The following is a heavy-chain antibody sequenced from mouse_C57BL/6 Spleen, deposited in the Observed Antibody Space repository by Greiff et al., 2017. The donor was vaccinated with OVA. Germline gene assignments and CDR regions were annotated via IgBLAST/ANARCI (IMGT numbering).Heavy chain of an antibody. CDR3: SLITTVVATGYFDV. CDR1: GFSLTSYG. Sequence: VKVVESGPGLVAPSQSLSITCTVSGFSLTSYGVSWVRQPPGKGLEWLGVIWGDGSTNYHSALISRLSISKDNSKSQVFLKLNSLQTDDTATYYCSLITTVVATGYFDVWGTGTTVTVSS. CDR2: IWGDGST. J-gene: IGHJ1*03. D-gene: IGHD1-1*01. V-gene: IGHV2-3*01.